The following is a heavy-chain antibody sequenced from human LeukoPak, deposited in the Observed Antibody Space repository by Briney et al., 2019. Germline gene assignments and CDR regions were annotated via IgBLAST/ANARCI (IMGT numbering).Heavy chain of an antibody. D-gene: IGHD6-6*01. CDR2: ISYDGSNK. Sequence: GRSLRLSCAASGSTFSSYGMHWVRQAPGKGLEWVAVISYDGSNKYYADSMKGRFTISRDNSKNTLYLQMNSLRAEDTAVYYCAKGLAGSSKTGIDYWGQGTLVTVSS. J-gene: IGHJ4*02. CDR3: AKGLAGSSKTGIDY. CDR1: GSTFSSYG. V-gene: IGHV3-30*18.